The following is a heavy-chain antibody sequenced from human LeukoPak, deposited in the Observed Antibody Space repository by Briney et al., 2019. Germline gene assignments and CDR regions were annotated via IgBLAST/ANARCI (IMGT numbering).Heavy chain of an antibody. CDR3: ARDRDSSWYPYLDQ. V-gene: IGHV3-7*03. D-gene: IGHD6-13*01. J-gene: IGHJ4*02. CDR2: IKQDGSQR. CDR1: GFTFSNFW. Sequence: GGSLRLSCVASGFTFSNFWMSWVRQAPGERKEWLTNIKQDGSQRYYVDYVRGRFTISRDNAKNSLYLQMNSLRAEDTAVYYCARDRDSSWYPYLDQWGQGTLVTVSS.